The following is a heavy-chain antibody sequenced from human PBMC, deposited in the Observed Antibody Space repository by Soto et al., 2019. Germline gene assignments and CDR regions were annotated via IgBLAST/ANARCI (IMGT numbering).Heavy chain of an antibody. CDR3: ARTEDYYDSSGYYPGDY. J-gene: IGHJ4*02. CDR2: IVVGSGNT. V-gene: IGHV1-58*01. Sequence: SVKVSCKASGFTFTSSAVQWVRQARGQRLEWIGWIVVGSGNTNYAQKFQERVTITRDMSTSTAYMELRSLRSDDTAVYYCARTEDYYDSSGYYPGDYWGQGSLVTVSS. D-gene: IGHD3-22*01. CDR1: GFTFTSSA.